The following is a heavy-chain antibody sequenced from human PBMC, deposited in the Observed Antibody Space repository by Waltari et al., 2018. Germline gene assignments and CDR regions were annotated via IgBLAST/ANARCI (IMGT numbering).Heavy chain of an antibody. CDR2: IKEDGSER. D-gene: IGHD2-21*01. J-gene: IGHJ6*02. Sequence: EVRLVESGGGLVQPGGSLGLPCAASGFYFSSPWMSWVRQAPGKGREWVASIKEDGSERYYVDSAKGRSTISRDNAKTSLFLQMNSLRVEDTAVYYCARGPYWGQGTTATVSS. V-gene: IGHV3-7*04. CDR3: ARGPY. CDR1: GFYFSSPW.